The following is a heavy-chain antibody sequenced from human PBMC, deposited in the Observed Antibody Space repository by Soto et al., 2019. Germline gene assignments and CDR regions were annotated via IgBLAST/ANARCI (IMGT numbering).Heavy chain of an antibody. J-gene: IGHJ4*02. CDR3: ATGHQPAGPDN. CDR2: LYPSGEI. Sequence: SATLSLTCTVSGDSVKISYCTWVRQPAGQGLQWLGRLYPSGEIHYSPSLRGRVTISADTSRRQFYLRLTSMPAADTAVYYCATGHQPAGPDNWVRGALVTVSS. V-gene: IGHV4-4*07. CDR1: GDSVKISY.